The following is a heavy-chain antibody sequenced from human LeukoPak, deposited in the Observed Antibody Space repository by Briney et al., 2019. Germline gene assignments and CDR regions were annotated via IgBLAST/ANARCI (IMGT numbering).Heavy chain of an antibody. CDR2: ISSSSSYI. D-gene: IGHD3-9*01. CDR3: ATYFGYYFDY. CDR1: GFTFSTYS. V-gene: IGHV3-21*01. Sequence: GGSLRLSCAASGFTFSTYSMNWVRQAPGKGLEWVSSISSSSSYIYYAESVKGRFTISRDNAKNSLYLQMYSLRAEDTAVYYCATYFGYYFDYWGQGTLVTVSS. J-gene: IGHJ4*02.